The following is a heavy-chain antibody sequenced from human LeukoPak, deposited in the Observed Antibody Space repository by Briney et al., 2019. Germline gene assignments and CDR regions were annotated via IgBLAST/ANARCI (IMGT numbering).Heavy chain of an antibody. D-gene: IGHD5-18*01. CDR1: GFTVSSNY. Sequence: GGSLRLSCAASGFTVSSNYMSWVRQAPGKGLEWVSVIYSGGSTYYADSVKGRFTISRDNSKNTLYLQMNSLRAEDTAVYYCASDYVDTAMGSDYWGQGTLVTVSS. J-gene: IGHJ4*02. V-gene: IGHV3-53*01. CDR2: IYSGGST. CDR3: ASDYVDTAMGSDY.